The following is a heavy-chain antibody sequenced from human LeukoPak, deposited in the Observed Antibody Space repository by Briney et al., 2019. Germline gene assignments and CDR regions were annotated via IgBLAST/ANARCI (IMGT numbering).Heavy chain of an antibody. J-gene: IGHJ4*02. CDR2: LNEDGGIT. D-gene: IGHD3-16*01. V-gene: IGHV3-74*01. Sequence: QTGGSLRLSCEGSGYSFSSFWMHWVRQAPGEGLVWVSRLNEDGGITKYADFAKGRFTISRDNARNTLYLQMNSLSADDTAVYYCTRDIGGRSAYWGQGALVTVSS. CDR1: GYSFSSFW. CDR3: TRDIGGRSAY.